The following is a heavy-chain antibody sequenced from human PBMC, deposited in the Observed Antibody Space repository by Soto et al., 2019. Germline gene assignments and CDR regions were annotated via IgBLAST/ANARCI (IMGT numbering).Heavy chain of an antibody. CDR2: IYHSGST. D-gene: IGHD5-18*01. J-gene: IGHJ6*01. V-gene: IGHV4-4*02. CDR3: AREGGXYSYGSNSYYYYYGMDV. Sequence: SETLSLTCAVSGGSISSSNWWSWVRQPPGKGLEWIGEIYHSGSTNYNPSLKSRVTISVDKSKNQFSLKLSSVTAADTAVYYCAREGGXYSYGSNSYYYYYGMDVWGQGTTVTVSS. CDR1: GGSISSSNW.